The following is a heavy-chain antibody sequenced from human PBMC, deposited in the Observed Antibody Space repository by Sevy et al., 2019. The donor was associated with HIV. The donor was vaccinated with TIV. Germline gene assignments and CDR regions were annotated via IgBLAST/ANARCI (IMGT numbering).Heavy chain of an antibody. CDR3: ARAPTYCDFWSVGGFDP. CDR1: GGSISSGSYY. V-gene: IGHV4-61*02. Sequence: SETLSLTCTVSGGSISSGSYYWSWIRQPAGKGLEWIGRIYTSGSTNYNPSLKGRVTMSVDTSTNQCCLKLIPVTAADPAVYYCARAPTYCDFWSVGGFDPWGQGTLVTVSS. D-gene: IGHD3-3*01. CDR2: IYTSGST. J-gene: IGHJ5*02.